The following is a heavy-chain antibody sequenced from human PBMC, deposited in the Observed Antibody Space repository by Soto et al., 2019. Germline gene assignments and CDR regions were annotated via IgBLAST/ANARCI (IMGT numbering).Heavy chain of an antibody. CDR1: RVAFSKFI. CDR3: VKVRSSSHKVYYYGMDV. J-gene: IGHJ6*02. V-gene: IGHV1-69*01. D-gene: IGHD2-2*01. Sequence: QAQLEQSGGEVKKPGSSVKVSCKVSRVAFSKFIVTWVRQAPGVGLEWVGGIIPVFGTANYEQKFQGRVTITAEDSTSKSYKEVNNLISDDKAVYYCVKVRSSSHKVYYYGMDVWGQGTTVTVSS. CDR2: IIPVFGTA.